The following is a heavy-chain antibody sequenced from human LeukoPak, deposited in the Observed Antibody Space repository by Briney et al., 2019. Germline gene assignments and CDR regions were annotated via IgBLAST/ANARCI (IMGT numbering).Heavy chain of an antibody. D-gene: IGHD6-19*01. CDR1: GFTFSDYT. Sequence: GGSLRLSCAASGFTFSDYTMNWVRQAPGKGLVWVSRINSDGSSTNYADSVKGRFTISRDNAKNTLYLQMNSLRAEDTAVYYCATTVAGTRNAFDIWGQGTMVIVSS. J-gene: IGHJ3*02. CDR2: INSDGSST. CDR3: ATTVAGTRNAFDI. V-gene: IGHV3-74*01.